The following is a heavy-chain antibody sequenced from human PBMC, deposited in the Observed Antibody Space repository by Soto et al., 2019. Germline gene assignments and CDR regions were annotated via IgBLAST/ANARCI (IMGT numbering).Heavy chain of an antibody. J-gene: IGHJ4*02. D-gene: IGHD6-13*01. CDR3: ASDSPPYSTSWYYFDY. Sequence: EVQLVESGGGLVQPGGSLRLSCAASGFIFSSYSMSWVRQAPGKGLEWVSYITSSSSSTIYYADSVKGRFTSSRDNAKNSLYLQMNRLRDEDTAVYYCASDSPPYSTSWYYFDYWGQGTLVTVSS. CDR1: GFIFSSYS. CDR2: ITSSSSSTI. V-gene: IGHV3-48*02.